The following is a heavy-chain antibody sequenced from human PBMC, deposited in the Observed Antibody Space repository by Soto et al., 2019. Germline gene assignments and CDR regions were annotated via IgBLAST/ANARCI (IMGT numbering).Heavy chain of an antibody. Sequence: QVQLVQSGAEVKKPGSSVKVSCKASGGTFSSYAISWVRQAPGQGLEWMGGIIPIFGTANYAQKFQGRVTITADDSTSTAYMELSSLRSEDTAVYYCARVGYCISPSCYPGMDVWGQGTTVTVSS. J-gene: IGHJ6*02. CDR2: IIPIFGTA. V-gene: IGHV1-69*12. CDR1: GGTFSSYA. CDR3: ARVGYCISPSCYPGMDV. D-gene: IGHD2-2*01.